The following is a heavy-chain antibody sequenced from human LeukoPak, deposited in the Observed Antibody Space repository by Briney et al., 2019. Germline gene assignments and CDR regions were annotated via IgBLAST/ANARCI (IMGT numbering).Heavy chain of an antibody. V-gene: IGHV3-23*01. CDR1: GFTLSSYA. J-gene: IGHJ6*02. D-gene: IGHD5-12*01. Sequence: GGSLRLSCAASGFTLSSYAMSWVRQAPGKGLEWVSVINGGGSSTYYADSVKGRFTISRDNSKNTVHLQMNSLRAEDTAVYYCARDLAPNSGYDYGYYYGMDVWGQGTTVTVSS. CDR2: INGGGSST. CDR3: ARDLAPNSGYDYGYYYGMDV.